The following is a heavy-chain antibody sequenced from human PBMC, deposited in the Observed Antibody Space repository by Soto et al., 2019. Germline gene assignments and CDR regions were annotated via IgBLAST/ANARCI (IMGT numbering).Heavy chain of an antibody. J-gene: IGHJ1*01. D-gene: IGHD6-19*01. CDR2: INAGNGNT. CDR3: ARSPRIAVAGTREYFQH. V-gene: IGHV1-3*01. CDR1: GYTFTSYA. Sequence: ASVKVSCKASGYTFTSYAMHWVRQAPGQRLEWMGWINAGNGNTKYSQKFRGRVTITRDTSASTAYMELSSLRSEDTAVYYCARSPRIAVAGTREYFQHWGQGTLVTVSS.